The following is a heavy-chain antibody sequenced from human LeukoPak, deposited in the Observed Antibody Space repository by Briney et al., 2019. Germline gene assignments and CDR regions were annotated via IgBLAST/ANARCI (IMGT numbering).Heavy chain of an antibody. J-gene: IGHJ4*02. D-gene: IGHD3-22*01. CDR1: GYTFTSYG. CDR3: AKGPTSGYYGSLDY. CDR2: ISAYNGNT. V-gene: IGHV1-18*01. Sequence: ASVKVSCKASGYTFTSYGISWVRQAPGQGLEWMGWISAYNGNTNYAEKLQGRVTMTTDTSTSTAYMELRSLRSDDTAVYYCAKGPTSGYYGSLDYWGQGTLVTVSS.